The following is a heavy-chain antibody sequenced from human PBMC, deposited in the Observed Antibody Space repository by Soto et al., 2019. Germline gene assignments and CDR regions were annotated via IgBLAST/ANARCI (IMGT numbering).Heavy chain of an antibody. CDR3: ARRHSITMVRGVPWKWFDP. Sequence: SETLSLTCAVYGGSFSGYYWSWIRQPPGKGLEWIGEINHSGSTNYNPSLKSRVTISVGTSKNQFSLKLSSVTAADTAVYYCARRHSITMVRGVPWKWFDPWGQGTLVT. D-gene: IGHD3-10*01. CDR1: GGSFSGYY. V-gene: IGHV4-34*01. CDR2: INHSGST. J-gene: IGHJ5*02.